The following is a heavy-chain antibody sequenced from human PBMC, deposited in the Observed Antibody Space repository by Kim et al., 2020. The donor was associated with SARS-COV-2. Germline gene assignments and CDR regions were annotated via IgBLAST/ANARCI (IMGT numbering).Heavy chain of an antibody. CDR2: IYYSGST. D-gene: IGHD6-13*01. J-gene: IGHJ4*02. CDR3: ARGHSRSWYIDRPFDY. CDR1: GCSISSGGYY. Sequence: SETLSLTCTVSGCSISSGGYYWSWIRQHPGKGLEWIGYIYYSGSTYYNPSLKSRVTISVDTSKDQFSLKLSSVTAADTAVYYCARGHSRSWYIDRPFDYWGQGALVTVSS. V-gene: IGHV4-31*03.